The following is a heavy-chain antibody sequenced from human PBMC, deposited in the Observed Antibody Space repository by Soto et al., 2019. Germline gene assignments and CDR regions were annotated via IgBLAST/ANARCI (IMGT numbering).Heavy chain of an antibody. CDR3: ARWNYHHYHHSSGNFRTSYYFDS. J-gene: IGHJ4*02. CDR2: INHSGSS. V-gene: IGHV4-34*02. Sequence: QLQQWGAGLLKPSETLSLTCAVYGGSFNAYYWSWIRQPPGKGLEWIGEINHSGSSNYSPSLKARLTISVDTSRNQLSLKLTSMTAADSGVYYCARWNYHHYHHSSGNFRTSYYFDSWGQGTLVTVSS. CDR1: GGSFNAYY. D-gene: IGHD3-22*01.